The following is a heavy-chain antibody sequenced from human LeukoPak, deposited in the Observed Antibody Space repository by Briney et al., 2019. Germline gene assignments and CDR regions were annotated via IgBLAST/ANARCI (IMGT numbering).Heavy chain of an antibody. CDR2: SYHSGST. D-gene: IGHD3-10*01. Sequence: SETLSLTCAVSGYSISSGYYWGWIRQPPERGLEWIGSSYHSGSTYYNPSLNSRVTVSVDTSKNQFSLKLSSVTAADTAMYYCASRTRFGELRFDYWGQGTLVTVSS. J-gene: IGHJ4*02. CDR1: GYSISSGYY. V-gene: IGHV4-38-2*01. CDR3: ASRTRFGELRFDY.